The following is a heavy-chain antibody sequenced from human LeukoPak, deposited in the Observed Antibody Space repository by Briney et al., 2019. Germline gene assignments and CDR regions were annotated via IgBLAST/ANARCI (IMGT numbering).Heavy chain of an antibody. CDR3: AKAGDYDILTGPAPDY. V-gene: IGHV3-23*01. J-gene: IGHJ4*02. CDR1: GFTFSSYA. D-gene: IGHD3-9*01. CDR2: XGGGGGRT. Sequence: GGSLRLSCAASGFTFSSYAMSWVRQAPGKXXXXXXXXGGGGGRTYYADSVKGRFTISKDNSKNTLYLQMNSLRAEDTAVYYCAKAGDYDILTGPAPDYWGQGTLVTVSS.